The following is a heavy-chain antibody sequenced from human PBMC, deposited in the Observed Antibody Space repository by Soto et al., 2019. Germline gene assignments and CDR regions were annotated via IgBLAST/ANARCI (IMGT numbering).Heavy chain of an antibody. V-gene: IGHV3-73*02. Sequence: EVQLVESGGGLVQPGGSLKLSCAASGFTFSGSAMHWVRQASGKGLEWVGRIRSKANSYATAYAASLKGRFTISRDDSEKMAYLKMNSLKTEDTAVYYCNSGDRGVYDYAWGRQFDYWGQGTLVTVSS. CDR3: NSGDRGVYDYAWGRQFDY. J-gene: IGHJ4*02. CDR1: GFTFSGSA. CDR2: IRSKANSYAT. D-gene: IGHD3-16*01.